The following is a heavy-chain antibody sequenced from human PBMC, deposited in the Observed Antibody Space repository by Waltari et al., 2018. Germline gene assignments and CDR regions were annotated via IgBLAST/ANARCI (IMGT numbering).Heavy chain of an antibody. V-gene: IGHV1-69*14. J-gene: IGHJ2*01. CDR3: VTTFRLVPHWYFDL. Sequence: QVQLVQSGAEVKKPGSSVKVSCKASGGTFSSYAISWVRQAPGQGLEWMGGIIPIFGTANYAQRFQGRVTITADKSTSTAYMELSSLRSEDTAVYYCVTTFRLVPHWYFDLWGRGTLVTVSS. CDR1: GGTFSSYA. D-gene: IGHD3-9*01. CDR2: IIPIFGTA.